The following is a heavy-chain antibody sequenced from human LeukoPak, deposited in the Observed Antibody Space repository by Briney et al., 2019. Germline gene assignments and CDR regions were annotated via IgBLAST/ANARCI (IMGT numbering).Heavy chain of an antibody. J-gene: IGHJ4*02. CDR2: ISWNSGSI. D-gene: IGHD6-19*01. V-gene: IGHV3-9*01. Sequence: GGSLRLSCAASGFTFDDYAMHWLRQAPGKGLEWVSGISWNSGSIGYADSVKGRFTISRDNAKNSLYLQMNSLRAEDTALYYCAKDRYSSGWYDFDYWGQGTLVTVSS. CDR3: AKDRYSSGWYDFDY. CDR1: GFTFDDYA.